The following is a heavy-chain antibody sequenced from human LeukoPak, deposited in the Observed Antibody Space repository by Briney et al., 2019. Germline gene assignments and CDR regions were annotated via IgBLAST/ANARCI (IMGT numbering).Heavy chain of an antibody. CDR2: IIPVLGSV. J-gene: IGHJ5*02. CDR3: ASATSWNWFDP. Sequence: SVKVSCKASGGTFTKWTLNWVRQAPGQGPEWMGRIIPVLGSVNYAQKFQGRVTITADKGTAYMELTNLRSEDMAVYYCASATSWNWFDPWGQGTLVTVSA. V-gene: IGHV1-69*08. CDR1: GGTFTKWT. D-gene: IGHD1-1*01.